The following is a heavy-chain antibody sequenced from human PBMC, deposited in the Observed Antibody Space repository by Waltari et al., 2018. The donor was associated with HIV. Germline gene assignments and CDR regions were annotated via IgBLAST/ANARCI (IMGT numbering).Heavy chain of an antibody. D-gene: IGHD3-10*01. CDR3: ARGGSITMVRGVIIPYGMDV. CDR2: IYYSGST. J-gene: IGHJ6*02. V-gene: IGHV4-59*01. Sequence: QVQLQESGPGLVKPSETLSLTCTVAGGSISSSSWSWIRQPPWQGREWIGYIYYSGSTNYNPSLKSRVTISVDTSKNQFSLKLSSVTAADTAVYYCARGGSITMVRGVIIPYGMDVWGQGTTVTVSS. CDR1: GGSISSSS.